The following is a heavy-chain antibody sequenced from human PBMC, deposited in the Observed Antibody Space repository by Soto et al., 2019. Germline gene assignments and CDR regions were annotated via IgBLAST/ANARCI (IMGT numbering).Heavy chain of an antibody. D-gene: IGHD3-22*01. CDR1: GGPFSGHY. CDR3: ARASRVYYYDSSSYDPYDALDI. V-gene: IGHV4-34*01. CDR2: INHSGST. Sequence: SETLSLTCAAYGGPFSGHYWNWIRQPPGKGLEWIGEINHSGSTNYNPSLKSRVTISVDMSKNQFSLKLSSVTAADTAVYYCARASRVYYYDSSSYDPYDALDIWGQGTMVTVSS. J-gene: IGHJ3*02.